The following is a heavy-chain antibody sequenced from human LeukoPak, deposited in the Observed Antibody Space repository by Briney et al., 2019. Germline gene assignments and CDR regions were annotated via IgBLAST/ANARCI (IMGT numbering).Heavy chain of an antibody. V-gene: IGHV3-23*01. Sequence: PGGSLRLSCAASGFTFSSYSMNWVRQAPGKGLEWVSGISGSGGSTYYADSVKGRFTISRDNSKNTLYLQMNSLRAEDTAMYYCAKLEYDFWSGSFDYWGQGTLVNVSS. CDR2: ISGSGGST. CDR1: GFTFSSYS. CDR3: AKLEYDFWSGSFDY. J-gene: IGHJ4*02. D-gene: IGHD3/OR15-3a*01.